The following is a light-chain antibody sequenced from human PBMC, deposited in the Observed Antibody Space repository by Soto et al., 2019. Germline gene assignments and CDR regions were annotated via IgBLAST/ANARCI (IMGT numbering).Light chain of an antibody. V-gene: IGKV3D-15*02. CDR2: GAS. J-gene: IGKJ1*01. CDR3: QQYDTSPRWT. Sequence: EIVMTQSPATLSVSPGEGATLSCRASQSVSHNLAWYQQKPGQAPRLLIYGASNRATGVPGRFIGSGSGTDFTLTISRLEPEDFAVYYCQQYDTSPRWTFGQGTKVETK. CDR1: QSVSHN.